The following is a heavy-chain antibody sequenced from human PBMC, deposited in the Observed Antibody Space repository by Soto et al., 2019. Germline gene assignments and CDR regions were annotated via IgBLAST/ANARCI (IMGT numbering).Heavy chain of an antibody. CDR3: ARESDPHRVYYALDV. CDR2: INPRGGST. J-gene: IGHJ6*02. V-gene: IGHV1-46*01. Sequence: ASVKVSCKAPGYTFSSSYVYWVRQAPGQGLEWMGIINPRGGSTSYAQNFQGRVTMTRDTSTSTVYMEVSSLRSEDTAVYYCARESDPHRVYYALDVWGQGTTVTAP. CDR1: GYTFSSSY.